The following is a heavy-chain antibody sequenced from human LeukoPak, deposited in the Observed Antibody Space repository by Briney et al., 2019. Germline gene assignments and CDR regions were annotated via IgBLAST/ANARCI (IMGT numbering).Heavy chain of an antibody. V-gene: IGHV4-34*01. J-gene: IGHJ4*02. D-gene: IGHD3-22*01. CDR1: GGSFSGYY. Sequence: SETLSLTCAVYGGSFSGYYWSWIRQPPGKGLEWIGEINHSGSTNYNPSLKSRVTISVDTSKNQFSLELSSVTAADTAVYYCARGYDSSGYYGPGDYWGQGTLVTVSS. CDR3: ARGYDSSGYYGPGDY. CDR2: INHSGST.